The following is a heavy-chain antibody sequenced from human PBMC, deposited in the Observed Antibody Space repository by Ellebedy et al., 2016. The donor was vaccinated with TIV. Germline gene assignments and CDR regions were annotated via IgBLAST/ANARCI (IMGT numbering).Heavy chain of an antibody. CDR1: AGSISSGGYY. J-gene: IGHJ5*02. V-gene: IGHV4-61*02. CDR3: ARFSVNWFDP. CDR2: IYASEST. Sequence: SETLSLXCTVSAGSISSGGYYWSWIRQPAGKGLEWIGRIYASESTNYNPSLKSRVTMSVDTSKNQFSLKLSSVTAADTAVYYCARFSVNWFDPWGHGTLVTVSS.